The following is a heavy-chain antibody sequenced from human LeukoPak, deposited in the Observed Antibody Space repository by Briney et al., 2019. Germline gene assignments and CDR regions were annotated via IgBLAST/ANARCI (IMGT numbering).Heavy chain of an antibody. Sequence: SETLSLTCTVSGGSISSGDYYWSWIRQPPGKGLEWIGYIYYSGSAYYNPSLKSRVTISVDTSKNQFSLKLSSVTAADTAVYYCARATDGSGSYQDYWGQGTLVTVSS. V-gene: IGHV4-30-4*01. CDR1: GGSISSGDYY. D-gene: IGHD3-10*01. CDR3: ARATDGSGSYQDY. CDR2: IYYSGSA. J-gene: IGHJ4*02.